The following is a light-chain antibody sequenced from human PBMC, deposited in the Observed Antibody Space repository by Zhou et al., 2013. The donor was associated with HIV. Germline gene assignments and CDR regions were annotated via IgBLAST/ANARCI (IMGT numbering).Light chain of an antibody. Sequence: EIVMTQSPATVSLSPGERATLSCRASQSVGTSLAWYQQKRGQAPRLLIYDASNRATGVPPRFSGNGSGTDFTLTISSLQSEDFALYYCQQYDTWPSFGQGTKLQIK. CDR2: DAS. J-gene: IGKJ2*01. V-gene: IGKV3D-15*01. CDR3: QQYDTWPS. CDR1: QSVGTS.